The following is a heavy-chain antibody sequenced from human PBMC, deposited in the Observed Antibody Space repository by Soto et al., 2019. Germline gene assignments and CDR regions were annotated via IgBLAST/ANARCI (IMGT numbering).Heavy chain of an antibody. V-gene: IGHV1-3*01. CDR2: INAGNGNT. D-gene: IGHD2-2*01. CDR3: ARAKDIVVVPAAPPDGGNYFDY. CDR1: GYTFTSYA. J-gene: IGHJ4*02. Sequence: GASVKVSCKASGYTFTSYAMHWVRQAPGQRLEWMGWINAGNGNTKYSQKFQGRVTITRDTSASTAYMELSSLRSEDTAVYYCARAKDIVVVPAAPPDGGNYFDYWGQGTLVTVSS.